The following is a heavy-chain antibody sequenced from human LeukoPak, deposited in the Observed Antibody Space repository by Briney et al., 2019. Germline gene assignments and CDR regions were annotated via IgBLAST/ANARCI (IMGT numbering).Heavy chain of an antibody. J-gene: IGHJ4*02. V-gene: IGHV4-59*08. CDR2: IYYSGST. CDR1: GGSISSYY. CDR3: ARGGYSGPLDY. D-gene: IGHD5-12*01. Sequence: SETLSLTCTVPGGSISSYYWSWIRQPPGKGLEWIGYIYYSGSTNYNPSLKSRVTISVDTSKNQFSLKLSSVTAADTAVYYCARGGYSGPLDYWGQGTLVTVSS.